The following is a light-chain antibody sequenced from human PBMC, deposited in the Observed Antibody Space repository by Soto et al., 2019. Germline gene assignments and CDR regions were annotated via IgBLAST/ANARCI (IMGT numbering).Light chain of an antibody. CDR2: DAS. Sequence: DIQMTQSPSTLSASIGDRVTITCRASQSINTWLAWYQQEPVKAPKVLIFDASTLESGVPSRFSGSGSGTEFTLTIGSLQPDDFATYYCQQYNVWPWTFGQGTRVEIK. V-gene: IGKV1-5*01. CDR3: QQYNVWPWT. J-gene: IGKJ1*01. CDR1: QSINTW.